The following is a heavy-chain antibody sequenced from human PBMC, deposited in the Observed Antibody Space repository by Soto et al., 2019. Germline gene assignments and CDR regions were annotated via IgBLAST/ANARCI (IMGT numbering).Heavy chain of an antibody. D-gene: IGHD6-19*01. Sequence: EVQLVESGGGLVQPGGSLRLSCAASGFTFRDHWMHWVRQAPGKGLVWVSRINSDGSTTTYADSVKGRFTISRDNAKSTLYRQLNSLRAEDTALYYCARGYSSGPDYWGQGTLVTVS. J-gene: IGHJ4*02. CDR2: INSDGSTT. CDR1: GFTFRDHW. V-gene: IGHV3-74*01. CDR3: ARGYSSGPDY.